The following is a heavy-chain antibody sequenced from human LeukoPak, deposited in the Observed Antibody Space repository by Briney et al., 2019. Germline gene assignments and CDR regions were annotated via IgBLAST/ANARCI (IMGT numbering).Heavy chain of an antibody. CDR2: ISIGGTI. CDR3: STAKFDY. V-gene: IGHV3-69-1*01. Sequence: GGSLRLSCAASGFTLSGYSMNWVRQAPGKGLEWVSHISIGGTIYYADPVKGRFTISRDNAKNSVYLQMSNLRVDDTAVYYCSTAKFDYWGQGTLVTVSS. J-gene: IGHJ4*02. CDR1: GFTLSGYS.